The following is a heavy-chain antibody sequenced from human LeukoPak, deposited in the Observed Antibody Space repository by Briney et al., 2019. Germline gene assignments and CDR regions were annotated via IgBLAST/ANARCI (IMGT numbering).Heavy chain of an antibody. CDR1: GYTFTTYD. CDR2: VNPNSGNT. J-gene: IGHJ4*02. V-gene: IGHV1-8*02. D-gene: IGHD3-22*01. CDR3: ARAVNYYDSSGYPFDY. Sequence: ASVKVSCKASGYTFTTYDINWVRQATGQGLEWMGWVNPNSGNTGYAQKFQGRVTMTRNTSISTAYMELSSLRSEDTAVYYCARAVNYYDSSGYPFDYWGQGTLVTVSS.